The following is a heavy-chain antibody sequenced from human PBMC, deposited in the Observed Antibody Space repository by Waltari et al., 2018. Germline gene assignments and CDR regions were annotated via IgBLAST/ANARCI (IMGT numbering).Heavy chain of an antibody. J-gene: IGHJ4*02. CDR2: IRYDGSNK. D-gene: IGHD6-19*01. CDR1: GFTSSTYG. Sequence: QVQLVESGGGVVQPGGSLRLSCAASGFTSSTYGMHWVRQAPGKGLEWVAFIRYDGSNKYYGDSVKGRFTISRDNSKNTLYLQMNSLRAEDTAVYYCAKALYSSGWYEGVDYWGQGTLVTVSS. V-gene: IGHV3-30*02. CDR3: AKALYSSGWYEGVDY.